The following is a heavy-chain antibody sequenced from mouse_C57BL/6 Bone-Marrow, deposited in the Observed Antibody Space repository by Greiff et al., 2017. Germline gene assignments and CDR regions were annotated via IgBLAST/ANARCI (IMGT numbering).Heavy chain of an antibody. Sequence: EVQRVESGGGLVQPGGSLKLSCAASGFTFSDYYMYWVRQTPEKRLEWVAYISNGGGSTYYPDTVKGRFTISRDNAKNTLYLQMSRLKSEDTAMYYCAQGDDGGFAYWGQGTLVTVSA. D-gene: IGHD2-3*01. J-gene: IGHJ3*01. CDR2: ISNGGGST. CDR3: AQGDDGGFAY. V-gene: IGHV5-12*01. CDR1: GFTFSDYY.